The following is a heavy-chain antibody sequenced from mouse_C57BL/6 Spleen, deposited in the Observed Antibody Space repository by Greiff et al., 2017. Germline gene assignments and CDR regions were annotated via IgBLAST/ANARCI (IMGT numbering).Heavy chain of an antibody. CDR2: FTMYSDAT. V-gene: IGHV1-49*01. D-gene: IGHD1-1*02. CDR1: YFAFMTSA. CDR3: ARVDVPGGDMDY. Sequence: LQQSGAELVRPGSSVKLSCKASYFAFMTSAMDWVKQRPGQGLEWIGPFTMYSDATEYSENFKGKATLTANTSSSTAYMAITSHTAEDAAVYYGARVDVPGGDMDYWGQGTSVTVSS. J-gene: IGHJ4*01.